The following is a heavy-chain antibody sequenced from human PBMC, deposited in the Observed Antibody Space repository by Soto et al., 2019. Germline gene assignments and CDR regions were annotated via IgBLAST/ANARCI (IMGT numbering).Heavy chain of an antibody. J-gene: IGHJ4*02. D-gene: IGHD2-2*01. V-gene: IGHV3-11*06. CDR1: GFTFSDYY. Sequence: VGSLRLSCAASGFTFSDYYMSWIRQAPGKGLEWVSYISSSSSYTNYADSVKGRFTSSRNNAKKSLYLQMNGPRAEDTAVYYCAAGRYCSSASCFPFDYWGQGTLVTVSS. CDR3: AAGRYCSSASCFPFDY. CDR2: ISSSSSYT.